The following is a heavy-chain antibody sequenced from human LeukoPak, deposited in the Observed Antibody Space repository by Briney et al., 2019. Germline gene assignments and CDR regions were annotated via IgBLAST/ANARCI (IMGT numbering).Heavy chain of an antibody. Sequence: TPSETLSLTCTVSGGSISSSSYYWGWIRQPPGKGLEWIGSIYYSGSTYYNPSLKSRVTISVDTSKNQFSLKLSSVTAADTAVYYCARAAYDFWSGYPNWFDPWGQGTLVTVSS. D-gene: IGHD3-3*01. CDR2: IYYSGST. V-gene: IGHV4-39*07. CDR1: GGSISSSSYY. J-gene: IGHJ5*02. CDR3: ARAAYDFWSGYPNWFDP.